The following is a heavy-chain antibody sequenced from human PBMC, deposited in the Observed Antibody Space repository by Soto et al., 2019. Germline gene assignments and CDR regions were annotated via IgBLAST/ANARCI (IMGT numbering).Heavy chain of an antibody. D-gene: IGHD6-25*01. V-gene: IGHV3-74*01. CDR2: MGNDGATT. J-gene: IGHJ6*02. CDR3: ASGGVPGXLDV. CDR1: GFTLTDYW. Sequence: PGGSLRLACAASGFTLTDYWIQWVRKTLGKGRLGVKCMGNDGATTSRAESATDRFMISRDTDKKAVYLQMKGLRAEDTAVYYCASGGVPGXLDVWGQRTTVTVSS.